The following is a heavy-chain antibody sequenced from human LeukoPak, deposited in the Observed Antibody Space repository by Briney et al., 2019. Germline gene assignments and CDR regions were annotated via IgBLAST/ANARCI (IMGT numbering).Heavy chain of an antibody. V-gene: IGHV3-48*03. CDR1: GFTFSSYE. CDR3: ARDRMGYYDSSGYFDY. D-gene: IGHD3-22*01. J-gene: IGHJ4*02. Sequence: QPGGSLRLSCAASGFTFSSYEMNWVRQAPGKGPEWVSYISSSGSTIYYADSVKGRFTISRDNAKNSLYLQMNSLRAEDTAVYYCARDRMGYYDSSGYFDYWGQGTLVTVSS. CDR2: ISSSGSTI.